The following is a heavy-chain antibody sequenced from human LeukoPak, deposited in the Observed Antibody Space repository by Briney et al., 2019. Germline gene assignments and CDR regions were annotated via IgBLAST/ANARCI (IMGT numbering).Heavy chain of an antibody. V-gene: IGHV4-30-2*02. Sequence: SETLSLTCTVSGGSISSGGYYWSWIRQPPGKGLEWIGYIYHSGSTYYNPSLKSRVTISVDRSKNQFSLKLSSVTAADTAVYYCARMGSVGFGELALPYYFDYWGQGTLVTVSS. CDR3: ARMGSVGFGELALPYYFDY. J-gene: IGHJ4*02. CDR2: IYHSGST. D-gene: IGHD3-10*01. CDR1: GGSISSGGYY.